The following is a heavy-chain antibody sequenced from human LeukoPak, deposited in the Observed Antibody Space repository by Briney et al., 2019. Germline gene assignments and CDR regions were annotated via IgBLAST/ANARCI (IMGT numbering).Heavy chain of an antibody. D-gene: IGHD6-19*01. Sequence: SVKVSCKASGGTFSSYAISWVRQAPGQGLEWMGGIIPIFDTANYAQKFQGRVTITADESTSTAYMELSSLRSEDTAVYYCARAEKESRSAGFDILGQGTMVTVSS. CDR3: ARAEKESRSAGFDI. CDR1: GGTFSSYA. J-gene: IGHJ3*02. CDR2: IIPIFDTA. V-gene: IGHV1-69*13.